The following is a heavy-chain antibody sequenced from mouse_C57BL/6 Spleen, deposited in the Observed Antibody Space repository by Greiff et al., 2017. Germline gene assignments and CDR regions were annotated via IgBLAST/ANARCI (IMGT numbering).Heavy chain of an antibody. CDR3: AIWDYSNPGFFAY. D-gene: IGHD2-5*01. CDR1: GYTFTSYW. CDR2: IHPSDSDT. V-gene: IGHV1-74*01. Sequence: QVQLKQPGAELVKPGASVKVSCKASGYTFTSYWMHWVKQRPGQGLEWIGRIHPSDSDTNYNQKFKGKATLTVDKSSSTAYMQLSSLTSADSAVYYCAIWDYSNPGFFAYWGQGTLVTVSA. J-gene: IGHJ3*01.